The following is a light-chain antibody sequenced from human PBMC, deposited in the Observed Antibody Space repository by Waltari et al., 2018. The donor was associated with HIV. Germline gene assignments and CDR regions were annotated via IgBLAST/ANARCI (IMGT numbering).Light chain of an antibody. Sequence: QSVLTQPPSASGTPGQTVTISCSGSTPNIGSNYVYWFQQFPGTAPRLLIYKNDQRPTGVPDRFCGSKSGTSASLAISWLRSEDEADYYCAAWDNSLGAWLFGGGAKLTVL. CDR2: KND. CDR1: TPNIGSNY. V-gene: IGLV1-47*01. CDR3: AAWDNSLGAWL. J-gene: IGLJ3*02.